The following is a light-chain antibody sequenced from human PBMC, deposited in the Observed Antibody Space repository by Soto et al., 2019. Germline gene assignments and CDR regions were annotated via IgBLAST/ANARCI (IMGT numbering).Light chain of an antibody. CDR1: QSVSSN. CDR2: GAS. Sequence: EIVMTQSPATLSVSPGERATLSCRASQSVSSNLAWYQQKPGQAPRLLIYGASTRATDIPDKFSGSGSGADFTLTISRLEPEDFAVYYCQHYDTSLRTFGPGTKVDIK. J-gene: IGKJ1*01. V-gene: IGKV3D-15*01. CDR3: QHYDTSLRT.